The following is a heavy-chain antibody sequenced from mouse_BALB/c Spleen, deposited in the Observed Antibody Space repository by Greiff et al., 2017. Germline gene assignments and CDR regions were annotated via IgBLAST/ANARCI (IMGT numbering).Heavy chain of an antibody. CDR3: ARATSSPYYFDY. V-gene: IGHV5-15*02. J-gene: IGHJ2*01. CDR2: ISNLAYSI. CDR1: GFTFSDYG. Sequence: EVKVVESGGGLVQPGGSRKLSCAASGFTFSDYGMAWVRQAPGKGPEWVAFISNLAYSIYYADTVTGRFTISRENAKNTLYLEMSSLRSEDTAMYYCARATSSPYYFDYWGQGTTLTVSS. D-gene: IGHD1-1*01.